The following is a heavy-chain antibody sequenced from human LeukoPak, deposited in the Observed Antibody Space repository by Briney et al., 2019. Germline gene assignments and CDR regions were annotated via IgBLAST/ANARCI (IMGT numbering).Heavy chain of an antibody. CDR2: ISGSGTST. V-gene: IGHV3-23*01. CDR3: AALYSNRGRGVVEGY. D-gene: IGHD6-13*01. J-gene: IGHJ4*02. Sequence: RGSLRLSRAPPGFTSSSYVPRRVRQAPGKGLEWVSAISGSGTSTYYADSVKGRFTISRDNSKNTLYLEMNSLRAEDTAVYYCAALYSNRGRGVVEGYWGQGALVTVSS. CDR1: GFTSSSYV.